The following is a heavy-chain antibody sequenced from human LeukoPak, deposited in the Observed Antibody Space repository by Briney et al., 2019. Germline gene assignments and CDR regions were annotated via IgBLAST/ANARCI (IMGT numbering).Heavy chain of an antibody. CDR3: GRHRGYNYSHLEY. CDR1: GYSISSDGYD. V-gene: IGHV4-38-2*01. J-gene: IGHJ4*02. CDR2: IYDSGSR. Sequence: SETLSLTCPVSGYSISSDGYDWGWIRQPPGRGLEWIGSIYDSGSRYYNPSLKNPLAISIYPSKNEISLKLSSVTAADREVYYCGRHRGYNYSHLEYWGQGTLFT. D-gene: IGHD1-1*01.